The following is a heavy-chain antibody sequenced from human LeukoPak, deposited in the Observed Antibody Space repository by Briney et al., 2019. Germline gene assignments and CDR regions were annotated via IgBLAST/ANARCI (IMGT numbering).Heavy chain of an antibody. CDR2: INPNSGGT. CDR3: ARGDYGDYDY. V-gene: IGHV1-2*06. Sequence: EASVTVSCTASGYTFTGYYMHWVRQAPGQGLEWMGRINPNSGGTNYAQKFQGRVTMTRDTSISTAYMELSRLRSDDTAVYYCARGDYGDYDYWGQGTLVTVSS. CDR1: GYTFTGYY. J-gene: IGHJ4*02. D-gene: IGHD4-17*01.